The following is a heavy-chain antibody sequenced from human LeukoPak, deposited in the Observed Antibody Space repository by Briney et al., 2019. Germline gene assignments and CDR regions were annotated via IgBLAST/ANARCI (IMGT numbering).Heavy chain of an antibody. CDR1: GIIFSNYA. V-gene: IGHV3-64*01. CDR3: ARDKREVAYGSSGP. Sequence: PGGSLRLSCAASGIIFSNYAMHWVRQGPGKGLECISTISSDGGSTYYANSVKGRFTISRDNSKNSLYLEMNSLRPEDTAVYYCARDKREVAYGSSGPGGQGTLVTVSS. D-gene: IGHD3-22*01. J-gene: IGHJ4*02. CDR2: ISSDGGST.